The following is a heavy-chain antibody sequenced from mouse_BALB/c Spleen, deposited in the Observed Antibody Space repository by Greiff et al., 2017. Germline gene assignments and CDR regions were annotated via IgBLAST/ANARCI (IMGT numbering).Heavy chain of an antibody. Sequence: EVHLVESGGGLVKPGGSLKLSCAASGFTFSSYTMSWVRQTPEKRLEWVATISSGGSYTYYPDSVKGRFTISRDNAKNTLYLQMSSLKSEDTAMYYCTREDYYGSSPWYFDVWGAGTTVTVSS. CDR2: ISSGGSYT. J-gene: IGHJ1*01. D-gene: IGHD1-1*01. CDR3: TREDYYGSSPWYFDV. CDR1: GFTFSSYT. V-gene: IGHV5-6-4*01.